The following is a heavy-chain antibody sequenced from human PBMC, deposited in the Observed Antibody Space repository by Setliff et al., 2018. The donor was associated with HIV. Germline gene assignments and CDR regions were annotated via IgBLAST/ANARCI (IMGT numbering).Heavy chain of an antibody. CDR2: IYYSGST. D-gene: IGHD1-7*01. CDR3: ARGDGTKYYYYYYMDV. Sequence: SETLSLTCTVSGGSITTSTFYWGWIRQPPGEGLEWIGSIYYSGSTYYNPSLKSRLTITQHTSKNQFSLKLSSVTAADTAVYYCARGDGTKYYYYYYMDVWGKGTTVTVSS. J-gene: IGHJ6*03. V-gene: IGHV4-39*07. CDR1: GGSITTSTFY.